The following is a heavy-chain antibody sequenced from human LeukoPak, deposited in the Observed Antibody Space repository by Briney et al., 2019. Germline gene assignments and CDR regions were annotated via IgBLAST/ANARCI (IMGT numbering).Heavy chain of an antibody. CDR3: AKDPYSGSYYTAFDI. J-gene: IGHJ3*02. CDR2: ISGSGGST. Sequence: TGGSLRLSCVASGFSFTSYAMTWVRQAPGKGLEWVSAISGSGGSTYYADSVKGRFTISRDYSKNTLYLQMNSLRAEDTAVYYCAKDPYSGSYYTAFDIWGQGTMVTVSS. D-gene: IGHD1-26*01. CDR1: GFSFTSYA. V-gene: IGHV3-23*01.